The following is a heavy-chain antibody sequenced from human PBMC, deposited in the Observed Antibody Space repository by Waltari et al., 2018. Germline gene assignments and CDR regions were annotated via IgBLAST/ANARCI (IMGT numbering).Heavy chain of an antibody. V-gene: IGHV3-23*01. J-gene: IGHJ4*02. CDR2: ISGSGGST. CDR3: AKDLRDIVATIDY. D-gene: IGHD5-12*01. Sequence: EVQLLESGGGLVQPGGSLRLSCAASGFTSSSYAMSWVRQAPGKGLEWVSAISGSGGSTYYADSVKGRFTISRDNSKNTLYLQMISLRAEDTAVYYCAKDLRDIVATIDYWGQGTLVTVSS. CDR1: GFTSSSYA.